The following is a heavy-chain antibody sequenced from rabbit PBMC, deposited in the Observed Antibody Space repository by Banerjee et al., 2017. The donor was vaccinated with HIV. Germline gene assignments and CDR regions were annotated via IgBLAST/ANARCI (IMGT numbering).Heavy chain of an antibody. CDR3: ANSEVTYYQFDL. J-gene: IGHJ4*01. CDR1: GFSFSSTYY. CDR2: IGTGSDNT. Sequence: QSLEESGGDLVKPGASLTLTCTASGFSFSSTYYMSWVRQAPGKGLEWIGCIGTGSDNTYYASWAKGRFTISKTSSTTVTLQMTSLTAADTATYFCANSEVTYYQFDLWGPGTLVTVS. D-gene: IGHD1-1*01. V-gene: IGHV1S40*01.